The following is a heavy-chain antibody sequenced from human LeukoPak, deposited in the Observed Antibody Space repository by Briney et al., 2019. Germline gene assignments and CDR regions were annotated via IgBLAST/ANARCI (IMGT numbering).Heavy chain of an antibody. V-gene: IGHV4-39*01. CDR1: GGSISSSSYY. D-gene: IGHD3-22*01. CDR2: IYYSGST. J-gene: IGHJ4*02. Sequence: SETLSLTCTVSGGSISSSSYYWGWIRQPPGKGLEWIGSIYYSGSTYYNPSFKSRVTISVDTSKNQFSLKLSSVTAADTAVYYCARHVGDYYDSSGYYYEKYYFDYWGQGTLVTVSS. CDR3: ARHVGDYYDSSGYYYEKYYFDY.